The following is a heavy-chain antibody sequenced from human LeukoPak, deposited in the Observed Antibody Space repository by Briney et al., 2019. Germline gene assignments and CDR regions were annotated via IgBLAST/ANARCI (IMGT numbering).Heavy chain of an antibody. CDR3: ARGYCSSTSCNYFDY. V-gene: IGHV1-18*01. CDR2: ISAYNGNT. J-gene: IGHJ4*02. CDR1: GYTFTSYG. Sequence: GASVKVSCTASGYTFTSYGISWVRQAPGQGLEWMGWISAYNGNTNYAQKLQGRVTMTTDTSTSTAYMELRSLRSDDTAVYYCARGYCSSTSCNYFDYWGQGTLVTVSS. D-gene: IGHD2-2*01.